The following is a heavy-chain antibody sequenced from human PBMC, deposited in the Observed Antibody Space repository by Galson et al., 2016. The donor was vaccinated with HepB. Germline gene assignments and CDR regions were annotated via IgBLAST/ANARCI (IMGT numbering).Heavy chain of an antibody. V-gene: IGHV4-34*01. CDR3: ARGELTAGRFDY. Sequence: SETLSLTCAVSGGSLRGYFWAWIRQPPGKGLEWIGEINLSSGTAYNPSLKSRADISGDTSKNLFSLKLSSLTAADTAVYYCARGELTAGRFDYWGQGTLVTVSS. CDR2: INLSSGT. J-gene: IGHJ4*02. D-gene: IGHD1-7*01. CDR1: GGSLRGYF.